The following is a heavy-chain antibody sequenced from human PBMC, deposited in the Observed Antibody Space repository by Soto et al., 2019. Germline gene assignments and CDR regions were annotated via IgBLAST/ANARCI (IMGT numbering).Heavy chain of an antibody. CDR1: GYSFTSYW. J-gene: IGHJ5*02. V-gene: IGHV5-51*01. CDR3: ASHGGVGYCSSTSCSGYNWFDP. D-gene: IGHD2-2*03. CDR2: IYPGDSDT. Sequence: GESLKISWKGSGYSFTSYWIGWVRQMPGKGLEWSGIIYPGDSDTRYSPSFQGQVPVSAAKSISTADLQWSSLKASDTAMYYCASHGGVGYCSSTSCSGYNWFDPWGQGTLVTVSS.